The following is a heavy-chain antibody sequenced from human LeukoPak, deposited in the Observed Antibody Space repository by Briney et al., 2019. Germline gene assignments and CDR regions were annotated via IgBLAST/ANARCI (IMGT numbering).Heavy chain of an antibody. CDR2: IFYSGNT. V-gene: IGHV4-39*01. CDR1: GGSIRSGVYY. J-gene: IGHJ2*01. CDR3: ARPTDSPNCYSDL. Sequence: KPSETLSLTCTVSGGSIRSGVYYWAWIRQPPGKGLEWIGTIFYSGNTYYNPSLKSRVTISLDTSKNQFSLWLSSVTAADAAVYFLARPTDSPNCYSDLWAVAPRSLSPQ.